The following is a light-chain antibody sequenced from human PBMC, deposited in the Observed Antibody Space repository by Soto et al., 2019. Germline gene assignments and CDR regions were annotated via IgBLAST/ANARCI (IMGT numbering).Light chain of an antibody. Sequence: QSALTQPASVSGSPGQSITISCAGTSSDVGGYNYVSWYQQHPVKVPRLIISDVNKRPSGVSDRFSGSKSGNTASLTISGLQAEDEADYYCASFTRSVTVVFGGGTKVTVL. CDR3: ASFTRSVTVV. V-gene: IGLV2-14*03. J-gene: IGLJ2*01. CDR2: DVN. CDR1: SSDVGGYNY.